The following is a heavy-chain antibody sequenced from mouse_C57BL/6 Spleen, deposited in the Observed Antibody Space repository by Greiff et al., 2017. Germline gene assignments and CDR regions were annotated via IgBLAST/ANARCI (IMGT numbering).Heavy chain of an antibody. V-gene: IGHV1-39*01. Sequence: HVKQSGPELVKPGASVKISCKASGYSFTDYNMNWVKQSHGKSLEWIGVINPNYGTTSYNQKFKGKATLTVDQSSSTTYMQLISLTSDDSAVYYCARMADPVVGAMDYWGQGTSVTVSS. D-gene: IGHD1-1*01. CDR2: INPNYGTT. CDR1: GYSFTDYN. J-gene: IGHJ4*01. CDR3: ARMADPVVGAMDY.